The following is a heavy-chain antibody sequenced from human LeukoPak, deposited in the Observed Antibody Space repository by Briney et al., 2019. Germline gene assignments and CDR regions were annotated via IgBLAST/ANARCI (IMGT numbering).Heavy chain of an antibody. CDR1: GGSISSSSYY. Sequence: KPSETLSLTCTVSGGSISSSSYYWSWIRQPAGKGLEWIGRIYTSGSTNYNPSLKSRVIISVDTSKNQFSLKLSSVTAADTAVYYCARDSGIAAAGTGFDYWGQGTLVTVSS. CDR3: ARDSGIAAAGTGFDY. CDR2: IYTSGST. D-gene: IGHD6-13*01. J-gene: IGHJ4*02. V-gene: IGHV4-61*02.